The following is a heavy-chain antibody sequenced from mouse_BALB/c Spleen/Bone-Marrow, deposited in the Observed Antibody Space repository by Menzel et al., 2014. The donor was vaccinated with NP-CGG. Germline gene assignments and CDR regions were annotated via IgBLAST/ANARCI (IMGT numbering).Heavy chain of an antibody. CDR2: IYPGNSDT. D-gene: IGHD1-1*01. CDR3: IRDYGYVMDY. CDR1: GYSFTSYW. V-gene: IGHV1-5*01. Sequence: VQLQQSGTVLARPGASVKMSCKASGYSFTSYWMHWVKQRPGQGLEWIGGIYPGNSDTSYNQKFKGKAKLTAVTSASTAYMELSSLTNEDSAVYYCIRDYGYVMDYWGQGTSVTVSS. J-gene: IGHJ4*01.